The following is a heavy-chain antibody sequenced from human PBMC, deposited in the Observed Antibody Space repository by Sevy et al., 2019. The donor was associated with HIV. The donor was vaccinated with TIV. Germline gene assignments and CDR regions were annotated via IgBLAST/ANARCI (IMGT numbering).Heavy chain of an antibody. CDR1: GFTFDDYG. D-gene: IGHD3-22*01. CDR2: INWNGGST. V-gene: IGHV3-20*04. Sequence: GGSLRLSCAASGFTFDDYGMSWVRQAPGKGLEWVSGINWNGGSTGYADSVKGRFTISRDNAKNSLFLQMNGLRAEDTALYYCARDQREIYYYDSSGYYGAFDIWGQGTMVTVSS. J-gene: IGHJ3*02. CDR3: ARDQREIYYYDSSGYYGAFDI.